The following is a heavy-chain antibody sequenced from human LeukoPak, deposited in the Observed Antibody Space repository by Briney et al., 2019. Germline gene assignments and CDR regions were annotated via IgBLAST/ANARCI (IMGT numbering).Heavy chain of an antibody. CDR2: IYYSGST. V-gene: IGHV4-59*01. J-gene: IGHJ5*02. CDR1: GGSISSYY. CDR3: ASSIFPFGSKPFDP. D-gene: IGHD3-16*01. Sequence: PSETLSLTCTVSGGSISSYYWSWIRQPPGKGLEWIGYIYYSGSTNYNPSLKSRVTISVDTSKNQFSLKLSSVTAADTAVYYCASSIFPFGSKPFDPWGQGTLVTVSS.